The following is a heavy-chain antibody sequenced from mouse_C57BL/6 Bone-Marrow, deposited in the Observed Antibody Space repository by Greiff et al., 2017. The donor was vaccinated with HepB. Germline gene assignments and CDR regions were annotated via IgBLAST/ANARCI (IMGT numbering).Heavy chain of an antibody. Sequence: QVQLQQPGAELVMPGASVKLSCKASGYTFTSYWMHWVKQRPGQGLEWIGEIDPSDSYTNYNQKFKGKSTLTVDKSSSTAYMQLSSLTSEDSAVYYWARGAIYYDYDPLFAYWGQGTLVTVSA. J-gene: IGHJ3*01. D-gene: IGHD2-4*01. CDR1: GYTFTSYW. CDR2: IDPSDSYT. CDR3: ARGAIYYDYDPLFAY. V-gene: IGHV1-69*01.